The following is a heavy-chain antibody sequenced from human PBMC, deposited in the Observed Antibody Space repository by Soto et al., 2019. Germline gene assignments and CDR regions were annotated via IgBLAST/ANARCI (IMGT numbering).Heavy chain of an antibody. Sequence: ASGKVSCKASGYTFTSYDINWVRQATGQGLEWMGWMNPNSGNTGYAQKFQGRVTMTRNTSLSTAYMELSSLRSEDTAVYYCAREGYDFWSGYAYYYMDVWGKGTTVTVSS. J-gene: IGHJ6*03. CDR2: MNPNSGNT. CDR1: GYTFTSYD. CDR3: AREGYDFWSGYAYYYMDV. D-gene: IGHD3-3*01. V-gene: IGHV1-8*01.